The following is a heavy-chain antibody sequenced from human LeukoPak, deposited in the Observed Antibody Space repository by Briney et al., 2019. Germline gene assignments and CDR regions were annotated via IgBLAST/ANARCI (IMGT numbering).Heavy chain of an antibody. CDR2: IYYSGST. Sequence: SETLSLTCTVSGGSISSSSYYWGWIRQPPGKGLEWIGSIYYSGSTYYNPSLKSRVTISVDTSKNQFSLKLSSVTAADTAVYYCARVDGYWYFDLWGRGTLVTVSS. CDR3: ARVDGYWYFDL. CDR1: GGSISSSSYY. V-gene: IGHV4-39*01. J-gene: IGHJ2*01. D-gene: IGHD5-24*01.